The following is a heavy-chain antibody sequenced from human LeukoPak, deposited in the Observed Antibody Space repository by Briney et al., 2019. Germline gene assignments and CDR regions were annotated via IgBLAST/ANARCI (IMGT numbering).Heavy chain of an antibody. CDR3: ARGGGQWLVRGACDI. CDR2: ISYDGSNK. V-gene: IGHV3-30-3*01. CDR1: GFTFSTYA. D-gene: IGHD6-19*01. J-gene: IGHJ3*02. Sequence: SLRLSCAASGFTFSTYAMQRVRPAPGQGRVWGTVISYDGSNKYCADSVKGRFTISRDNSKNTLYLQMNSLRAEGTAVYYCARGGGQWLVRGACDIWGQGTMVTVSS.